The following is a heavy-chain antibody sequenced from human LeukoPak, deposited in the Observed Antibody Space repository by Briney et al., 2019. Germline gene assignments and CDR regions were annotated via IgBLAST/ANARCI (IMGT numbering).Heavy chain of an antibody. V-gene: IGHV3-30-3*01. CDR3: ARVLLGSWDWFDP. CDR2: ISYDGSNK. J-gene: IGHJ5*02. Sequence: GGSLRLSCAASGFTVSSNYMSWVRQAPGKGLEWVAVISYDGSNKYYADSVKGRFTISRDNAKNTLYLQMNSLRAEDTAVYYCARVLLGSWDWFDPWGQGTLVTVSS. D-gene: IGHD3-10*01. CDR1: GFTVSSNY.